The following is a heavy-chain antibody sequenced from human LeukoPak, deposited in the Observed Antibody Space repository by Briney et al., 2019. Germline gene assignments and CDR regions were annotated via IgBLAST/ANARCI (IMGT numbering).Heavy chain of an antibody. J-gene: IGHJ4*02. V-gene: IGHV3-23*01. CDR2: TSGSGGST. D-gene: IGHD3-10*01. CDR3: AKDITMVRGVHDY. CDR1: GFTFSSYD. Sequence: GGSLRLSCAASGFTFSSYDMSWLRQAPGKGLEWFSATSGSGGSTYYADSVKCRFTISRDNSKKTMYLEMNSLTAEDTAVYYCAKDITMVRGVHDYWGQGTLVTVSS.